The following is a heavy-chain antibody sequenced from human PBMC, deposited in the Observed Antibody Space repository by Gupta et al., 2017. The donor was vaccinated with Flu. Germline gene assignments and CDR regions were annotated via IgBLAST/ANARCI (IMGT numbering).Heavy chain of an antibody. CDR2: IYHSGSA. V-gene: IGHV4-4*02. D-gene: IGHD3-3*01. Sequence: WSWVRQPPGKGLEWIGEIYHSGSAHYNPSLKTRLTISIDKSKNQFSLTVPSVTAADTAVYYCARDSGIWILGVVKNYMDVWGKGTSVTVS. J-gene: IGHJ6*03. CDR3: ARDSGIWILGVVKNYMDV.